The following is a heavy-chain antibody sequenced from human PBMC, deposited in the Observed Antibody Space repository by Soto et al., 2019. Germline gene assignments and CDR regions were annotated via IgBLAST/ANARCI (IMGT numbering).Heavy chain of an antibody. CDR3: AKGLSITVAGPSEY. J-gene: IGHJ4*02. D-gene: IGHD6-19*01. CDR2: ISVSGGST. V-gene: IGHV3-23*01. CDR1: GFTFSSYA. Sequence: WGSLRLSCAASGFTFSSYAMSWVRQAPGKGLEWVSAISVSGGSTYYADSVKGRFTISRDNSKNTLYLQMNSLRAEDTAVYYCAKGLSITVAGPSEYWGQGKLVSVSA.